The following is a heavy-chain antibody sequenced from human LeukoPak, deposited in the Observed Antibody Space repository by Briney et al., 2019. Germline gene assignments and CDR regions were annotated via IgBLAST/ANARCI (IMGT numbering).Heavy chain of an antibody. D-gene: IGHD3-10*01. J-gene: IGHJ4*02. CDR2: IYSGGST. V-gene: IGHV3-66*01. Sequence: GGSLRLSCAASGFTVSSNYMSWVRQAPGKGLEWVSVIYSGGSTYYADSVKGRFTISGDNSKNTLYLQMNSLRAEDTAVYYCARDYYGSGSYYFDYWGQGTLVTVSS. CDR3: ARDYYGSGSYYFDY. CDR1: GFTVSSNY.